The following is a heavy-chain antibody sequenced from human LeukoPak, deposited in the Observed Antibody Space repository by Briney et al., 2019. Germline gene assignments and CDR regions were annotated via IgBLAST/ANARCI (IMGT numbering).Heavy chain of an antibody. CDR2: ISFSGST. J-gene: IGHJ4*02. CDR3: AGAVYNTQYYFDY. V-gene: IGHV4-31*03. D-gene: IGHD1-14*01. Sequence: PSETLSLTCTVSGGSISSGGSHWNWIRQFPGKGLEWIGYISFSGSTYYNPSLNSRVTISVDKSNNQFSLRLISVTAADTAVYFCAGAVYNTQYYFDYWGQGTLVTVSS. CDR1: GGSISSGGSH.